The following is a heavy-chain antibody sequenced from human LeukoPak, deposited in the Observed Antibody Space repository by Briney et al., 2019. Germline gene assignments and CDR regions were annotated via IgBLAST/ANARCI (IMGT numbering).Heavy chain of an antibody. D-gene: IGHD3-22*01. J-gene: IGHJ4*02. V-gene: IGHV3-66*01. CDR3: AIGSPMTRRFFDY. CDR2: IYSGGSS. CDR1: GFTVSSNY. Sequence: GGSLRLSCAASGFTVSSNYMSWVRQAPGKGLEWVSGIYSGGSSDYADSVKGRFTISRDNSKNTLYLQMNSLRAEDTAVYYCAIGSPMTRRFFDYWGQGNLVTVSS.